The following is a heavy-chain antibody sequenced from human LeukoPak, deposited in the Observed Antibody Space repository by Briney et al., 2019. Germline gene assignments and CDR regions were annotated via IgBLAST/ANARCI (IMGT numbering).Heavy chain of an antibody. Sequence: GGSLRLSCAASGFTFSSYGMHWVRQAPGKGLEWVAVISYDGSNKYYADSVKGRFTISRDNSKNTLYLQMNSLRAEDTAVYYYAKGLRIAAIDYWGQGTLVTVSS. CDR3: AKGLRIAAIDY. J-gene: IGHJ4*02. CDR2: ISYDGSNK. V-gene: IGHV3-30*18. CDR1: GFTFSSYG. D-gene: IGHD6-6*01.